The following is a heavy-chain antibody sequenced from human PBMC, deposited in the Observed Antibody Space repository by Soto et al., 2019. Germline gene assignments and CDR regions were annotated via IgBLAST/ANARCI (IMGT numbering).Heavy chain of an antibody. Sequence: QVQLQESGPGLMKPSETLSLTCTVSGGPISSYHWSWIRQTPGKGLEWIGYIHYSGSTNYNPSLRGRVTISLDTSRNQFSLRLSSVTAADTAVYYCTGDRNNRVWYKYWGQGALVTVSS. D-gene: IGHD6-19*01. J-gene: IGHJ4*02. CDR1: GGPISSYH. CDR2: IHYSGST. CDR3: TGDRNNRVWYKY. V-gene: IGHV4-59*01.